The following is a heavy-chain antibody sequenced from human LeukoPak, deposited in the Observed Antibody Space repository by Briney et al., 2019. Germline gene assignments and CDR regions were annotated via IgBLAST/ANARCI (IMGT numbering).Heavy chain of an antibody. J-gene: IGHJ6*03. CDR1: GFIVSNNY. CDR2: IYRGGSS. CDR3: ASGGPQTGTTWYMDV. Sequence: GGSLILSCVASGFIVSNNYMSWVRPAPGMGLECVSTIYRGGSSFYADSVKGRFTISRDNSKNTLYLQMDSLRAEDTAVYYCASGGPQTGTTWYMDVWGKGTTVTVSS. V-gene: IGHV3-66*01. D-gene: IGHD1-1*01.